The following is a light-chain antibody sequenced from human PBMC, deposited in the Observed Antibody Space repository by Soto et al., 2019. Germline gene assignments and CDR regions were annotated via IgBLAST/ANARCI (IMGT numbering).Light chain of an antibody. V-gene: IGKV3D-15*01. CDR2: DIS. J-gene: IGKJ4*01. CDR1: QSVSSN. Sequence: EIVLPQSQATLSVSPPERVTPXSRASQSVSSNLVWYQQKPGQPPRLLIYDISTRATGIPTRFSGSGSGTEFTLTISSLQSEDFAVYYCQQYNSWPLTFGGGTKVDI. CDR3: QQYNSWPLT.